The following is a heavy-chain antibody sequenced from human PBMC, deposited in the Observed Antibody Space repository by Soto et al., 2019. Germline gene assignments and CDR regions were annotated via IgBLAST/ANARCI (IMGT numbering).Heavy chain of an antibody. Sequence: SETLSLTCTVSGGSISSGGYYWSWIRQHPGKGLEWIGYIYYSGSTYYNPSLKSRVTISVDTSKNQFSLKLSSVTAADTAVYYCARPPNNWNSGYFDYWGQATLVTVS. V-gene: IGHV4-31*03. CDR1: GGSISSGGYY. CDR3: ARPPNNWNSGYFDY. D-gene: IGHD1-7*01. J-gene: IGHJ4*02. CDR2: IYYSGST.